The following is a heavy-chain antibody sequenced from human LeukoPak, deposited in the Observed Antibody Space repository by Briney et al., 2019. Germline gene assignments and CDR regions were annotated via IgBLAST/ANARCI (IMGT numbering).Heavy chain of an antibody. CDR2: ISGSGGGT. V-gene: IGHV3-23*01. CDR3: AKGDCGGDCYGSFDI. J-gene: IGHJ3*02. D-gene: IGHD2-21*02. CDR1: GFTFSSYS. Sequence: GGSLRLSCAASGFTFSSYSMNWVRQAPGKGLEWVSVISGSGGGTYYADSVKGRFTISRDNSKNTLFLQMNSLRAEDTALYYCAKGDCGGDCYGSFDIWGQGTVVTVSS.